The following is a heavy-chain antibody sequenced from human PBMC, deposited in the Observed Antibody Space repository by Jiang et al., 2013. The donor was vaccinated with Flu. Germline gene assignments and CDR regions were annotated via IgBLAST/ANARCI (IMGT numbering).Heavy chain of an antibody. Sequence: LLKPSETLSLTCTVSGYSISSGYYWGWIRQPPGKGLEWIGSIYHSGSTYYNPSLKSRVTISVDTSKNQFSLKPSSVTAADTAVYYCARDPLGNLGELSLSGYWGQGTLVTVSS. D-gene: IGHD3-16*02. V-gene: IGHV4-38-2*02. CDR1: GYSISSGYY. CDR3: ARDPLGNLGELSLSGY. CDR2: IYHSGST. J-gene: IGHJ4*02.